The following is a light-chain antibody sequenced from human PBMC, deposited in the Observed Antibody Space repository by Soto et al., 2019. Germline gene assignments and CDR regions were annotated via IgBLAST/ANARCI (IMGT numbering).Light chain of an antibody. V-gene: IGLV2-23*01. Sequence: QSALTQPASVSGSPGQSITISCTGTSSDVGSYNLVSWYQQHPGKAPKLMIYEGSKRPSGFSNRFSGSKSGNTAPLTISGLQAEAEADVYCCTYGGSGTLDVVFGGGTKLTVL. J-gene: IGLJ2*01. CDR3: CTYGGSGTLDVV. CDR1: SSDVGSYNL. CDR2: EGS.